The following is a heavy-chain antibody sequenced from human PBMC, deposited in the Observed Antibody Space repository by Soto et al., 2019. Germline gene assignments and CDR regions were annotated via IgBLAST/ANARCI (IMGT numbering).Heavy chain of an antibody. CDR3: ARDPQIIAGQAGEVDY. CDR1: GYTFTSYG. J-gene: IGHJ4*02. Sequence: QVQLVQSGAEVKKPGASVKVSCKASGYTFTSYGISWVRQAPGQGLEWMGWISAYNGNTNHAQKLQGRVTMTADTSTSTDYMELRSLRSDDTAVYDCARDPQIIAGQAGEVDYWGQGTLVTVSS. CDR2: ISAYNGNT. V-gene: IGHV1-18*01. D-gene: IGHD6-13*01.